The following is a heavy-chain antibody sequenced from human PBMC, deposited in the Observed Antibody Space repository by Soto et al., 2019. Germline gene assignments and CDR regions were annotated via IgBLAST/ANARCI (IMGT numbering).Heavy chain of an antibody. J-gene: IGHJ4*02. V-gene: IGHV5-51*01. CDR1: GYSFTSYW. Sequence: PGESLKISCKGSGYSFTSYWIGWVRQMPGKGLEWMGIIYPGDSDTRYSPSFQGQVTISADKSISTAYLQWSSLKASDTAMYYCARSGYDILTGYYKDYWGQGTLVTVS. CDR3: ARSGYDILTGYYKDY. D-gene: IGHD3-9*01. CDR2: IYPGDSDT.